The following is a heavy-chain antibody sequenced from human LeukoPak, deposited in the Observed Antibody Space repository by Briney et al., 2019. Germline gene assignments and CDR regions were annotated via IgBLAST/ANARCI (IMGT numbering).Heavy chain of an antibody. J-gene: IGHJ6*02. Sequence: GESLRISCKGSGYSFTSHWISWVRQMPGKGLEWMGNIDPSDSYTIYSPSFQGHVTISADKSISTAYLQWSSLKASDTAMYYCAKLTPYCSGGSCTYYYYGMDVWGQGTTVTVSS. D-gene: IGHD2-15*01. V-gene: IGHV5-10-1*01. CDR3: AKLTPYCSGGSCTYYYYGMDV. CDR2: IDPSDSYT. CDR1: GYSFTSHW.